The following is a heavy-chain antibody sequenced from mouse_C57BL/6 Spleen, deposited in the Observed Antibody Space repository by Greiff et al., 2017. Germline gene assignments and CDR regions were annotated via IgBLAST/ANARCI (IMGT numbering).Heavy chain of an antibody. CDR2: IHPNSGST. CDR1: GYTFTSYW. CDR3: ARSSWSYYFDY. V-gene: IGHV1-64*01. J-gene: IGHJ2*01. D-gene: IGHD1-1*01. Sequence: QVQLKQPGAELVKPGASVKLSCKASGYTFTSYWMHWVKQRPGPGLEWIGTIHPNSGSTNYNEKFKSKATLTVDKSSSTAYMQLSSLTSEDSAVYYCARSSWSYYFDYWGQGTTLTVSS.